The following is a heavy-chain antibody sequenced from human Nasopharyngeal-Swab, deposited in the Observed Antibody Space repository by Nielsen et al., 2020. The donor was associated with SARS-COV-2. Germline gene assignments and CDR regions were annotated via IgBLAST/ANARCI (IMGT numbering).Heavy chain of an antibody. J-gene: IGHJ3*02. CDR2: ISSSSSYI. CDR1: GFTFSSYA. V-gene: IGHV3-21*01. Sequence: GESLKISCAASGFTFSSYAMSWVRQAPGKGLEWVSSISSSSSYIYYADSVKGRFTISRDNAKNSLYLQMNSLRAEDTVVYYCVRTDGYTLNNAFDIWGQGTMVTVSS. D-gene: IGHD5-24*01. CDR3: VRTDGYTLNNAFDI.